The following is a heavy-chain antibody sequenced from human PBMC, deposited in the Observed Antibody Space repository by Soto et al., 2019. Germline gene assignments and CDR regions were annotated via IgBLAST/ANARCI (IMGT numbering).Heavy chain of an antibody. J-gene: IGHJ4*02. D-gene: IGHD2-21*02. V-gene: IGHV3-30*18. CDR1: GFTFSSYG. CDR2: ISYDGSNK. Sequence: GGSLRLSCAASGFTFSSYGMHWVRQAPGKGLEWVAVISYDGSNKYYADSVKGRFTISRDNSKNTLYLQMNSLRAEDTAVYYCAKDLGIVVVTAIPSLTGAFDYWGQGTLVTVSS. CDR3: AKDLGIVVVTAIPSLTGAFDY.